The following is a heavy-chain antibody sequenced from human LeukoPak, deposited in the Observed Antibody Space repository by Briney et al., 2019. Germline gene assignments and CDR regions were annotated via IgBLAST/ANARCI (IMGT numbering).Heavy chain of an antibody. CDR3: ARHIQGANVCDY. D-gene: IGHD2-21*01. CDR2: LSYSGST. Sequence: PSETLSLTCTVSGGSISSSNSYWGWIRQPPGKGLEWIGTLSYSGSTYYNPSLKSRITISVDTSKSQFFLRLSSVTAADTALYYCARHIQGANVCDYWGQGTLVTVPS. CDR1: GGSISSSNSY. J-gene: IGHJ4*02. V-gene: IGHV4-39*01.